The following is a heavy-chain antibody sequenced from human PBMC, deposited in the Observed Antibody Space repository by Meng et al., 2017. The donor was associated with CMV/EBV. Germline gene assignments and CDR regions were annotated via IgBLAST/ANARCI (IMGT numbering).Heavy chain of an antibody. CDR3: ARDRQWLRFLWSYGMDV. CDR2: IKQDGSEK. J-gene: IGHJ6*02. V-gene: IGHV3-7*01. Sequence: GESLKIFCAASGFTFSSYWMSWVRQAPGKGLEWVANIKQDGSEKYYVDSVKGRFTISRDNAKNSLYLQMNSLRAEDTAVYYCARDRQWLRFLWSYGMDVWGQGTTVTVSS. D-gene: IGHD5-12*01. CDR1: GFTFSSYW.